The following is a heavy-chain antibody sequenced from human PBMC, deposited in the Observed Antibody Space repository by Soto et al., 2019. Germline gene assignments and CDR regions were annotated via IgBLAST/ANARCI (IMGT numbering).Heavy chain of an antibody. CDR1: GGSISSYY. CDR3: ARESGYDYYYYYGMDV. J-gene: IGHJ6*02. D-gene: IGHD5-12*01. V-gene: IGHV4-59*12. CDR2: IYYSGST. Sequence: SETLSLTCTVSGGSISSYYWSWIRQPPGKGLEWIGYIYYSGSTNYNPSLKSRVTISVDTSKNQFSLKLSSVTAADTAVYYCARESGYDYYYYYGMDVWGQGTTVTVSS.